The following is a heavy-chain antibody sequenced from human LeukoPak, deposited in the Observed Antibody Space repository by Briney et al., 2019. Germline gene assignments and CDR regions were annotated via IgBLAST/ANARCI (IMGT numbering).Heavy chain of an antibody. J-gene: IGHJ6*03. CDR1: GGSINNYY. CDR2: IYTSGST. Sequence: PSETLSLTCTVSGGSINNYYWTWIRQPAGKGLEWIGRIYTSGSTNYNPSLKSRVTMSVDTSKSQFSLKLSSVTAADTAVYYCARGGYEYYYMDVWGKGTTVTVSS. CDR3: ARGGYEYYYMDV. D-gene: IGHD3-16*01. V-gene: IGHV4-4*07.